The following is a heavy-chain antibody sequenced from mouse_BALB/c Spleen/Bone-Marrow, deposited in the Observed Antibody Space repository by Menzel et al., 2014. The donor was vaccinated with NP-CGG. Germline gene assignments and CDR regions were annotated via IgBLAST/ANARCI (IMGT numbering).Heavy chain of an antibody. D-gene: IGHD2-1*01. J-gene: IGHJ4*01. CDR3: ARLDGNYRYAMDY. V-gene: IGHV1-77*01. CDR1: GYTFTDYV. CDR2: IYPGSGST. Sequence: VQLVESGPELVKPGASVKMSCKASGYTFTDYVITWVKQRTGQGLERIGEIYPGSGSTYYNEKFKGKATLTADKSSNTAYMQLGSLTSEDSAVYFCARLDGNYRYAMDYWGQGTSVTVSS.